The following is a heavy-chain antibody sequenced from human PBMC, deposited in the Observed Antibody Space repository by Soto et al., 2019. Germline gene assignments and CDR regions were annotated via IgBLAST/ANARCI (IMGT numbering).Heavy chain of an antibody. J-gene: IGHJ6*02. CDR3: ARSWSSSTSGRVAV. V-gene: IGHV3-9*01. CDR2: ISGDGYSL. D-gene: IGHD6-13*01. Sequence: EVQLLESGGGLVQPGRSLRLSCVGSGFTFDDYVMHWVRHAPGKGLVCLSHISGDGYSLGDVGSVRGRFTISRDNAKNSVFLQMNSLRPEDTALYFCARSWSSSTSGRVAVWGQGTTVTVSS. CDR1: GFTFDDYV.